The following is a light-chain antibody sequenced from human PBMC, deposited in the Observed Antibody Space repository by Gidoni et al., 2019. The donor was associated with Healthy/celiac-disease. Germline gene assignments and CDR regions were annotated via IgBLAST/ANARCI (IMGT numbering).Light chain of an antibody. V-gene: IGKV1-5*01. CDR1: QSISSW. J-gene: IGKJ1*01. CDR3: QQYNSYPGWT. CDR2: DAS. Sequence: DIQMTQSPSTLSASVGDRVTITCRASQSISSWLAWYQQKPGKAPKLLIYDASSLESGVPSRFSGSGSGTEFTLTISSLQPDDFATYYCQQYNSYPGWTFGQGTKVEIK.